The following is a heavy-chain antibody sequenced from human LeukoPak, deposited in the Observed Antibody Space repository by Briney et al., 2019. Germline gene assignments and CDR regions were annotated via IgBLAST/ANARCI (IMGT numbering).Heavy chain of an antibody. CDR3: ARPYYYDSSGYYPEGFAY. CDR2: ISGSGGST. CDR1: GFTFSSYA. D-gene: IGHD3-22*01. V-gene: IGHV3-23*01. Sequence: SGGSLRLSCAASGFTFSSYAMSWVRQAPGKGLEWVSAISGSGGSTYYADSVKGRFTISRDNSKNTLYLQMNSLRAEDTAVYYCARPYYYDSSGYYPEGFAYWGQGTLDTVSS. J-gene: IGHJ4*02.